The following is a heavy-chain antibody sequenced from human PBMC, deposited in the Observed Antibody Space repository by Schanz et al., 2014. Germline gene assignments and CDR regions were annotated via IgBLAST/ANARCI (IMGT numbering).Heavy chain of an antibody. Sequence: QVQLVESGGGVVQPGRSLRLSCAASGFTFSRYAMHWVRQAPGKGLEWVAVISYDGTNKYYTDSVKGRFTISRDNSKNPLYLQMNSLRAEDTTVYYCARDLTIVVEPAAIAGPEHWGQGTLVTVSS. V-gene: IGHV3-30*04. CDR2: ISYDGTNK. D-gene: IGHD2-2*01. J-gene: IGHJ1*01. CDR1: GFTFSRYA. CDR3: ARDLTIVVEPAAIAGPEH.